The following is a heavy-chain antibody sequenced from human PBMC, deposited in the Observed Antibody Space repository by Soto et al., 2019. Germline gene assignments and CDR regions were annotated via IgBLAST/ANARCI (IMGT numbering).Heavy chain of an antibody. CDR3: AKDGYHATFDV. V-gene: IGHV3-30*02. D-gene: IGHD5-12*01. CDR2: VSPDGNNQ. J-gene: IGHJ3*01. CDR1: GHTFSHFG. Sequence: QVHLVESGGGVVQPGGSLRLSCTMSGHTFSHFGMHWVRQAPGKRLEWVALVSPDGNNQYYGDSVKGRFTISRDTSKNTLYLQINSLRPDDTAVYYCAKDGYHATFDVWGQGTRVTVSS.